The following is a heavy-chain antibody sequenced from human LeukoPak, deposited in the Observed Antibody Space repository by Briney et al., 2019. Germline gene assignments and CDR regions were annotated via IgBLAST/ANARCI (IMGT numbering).Heavy chain of an antibody. J-gene: IGHJ4*02. CDR2: ISANNGNT. CDR3: ARTMDGSGYYAFDY. V-gene: IGHV1-18*01. Sequence: ASVKVSCKASGYIFTTYGIIWVRQAPGQGLEWMGWISANNGNTNYAQKLQGRVNMNTETSTRTAYMELRSLRSDATDVYYCARTMDGSGYYAFDYWGQGTLVTVSS. D-gene: IGHD3-22*01. CDR1: GYIFTTYG.